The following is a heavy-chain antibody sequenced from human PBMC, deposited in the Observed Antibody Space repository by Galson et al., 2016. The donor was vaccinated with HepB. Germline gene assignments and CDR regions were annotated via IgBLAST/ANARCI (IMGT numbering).Heavy chain of an antibody. CDR3: ARDNQNIAVAGHFFDY. CDR1: GFTFSSYG. Sequence: SLRLSCAGSGFTFSSYGMHWVRQAPGKGLEWVAIIWYDGSDKYYADSVKGRFTISRDNSKNTLFLQMNSLRAEDTAVYYCARDNQNIAVAGHFFDYWGQGTLVTVSS. D-gene: IGHD6-19*01. V-gene: IGHV3-33*01. J-gene: IGHJ4*02. CDR2: IWYDGSDK.